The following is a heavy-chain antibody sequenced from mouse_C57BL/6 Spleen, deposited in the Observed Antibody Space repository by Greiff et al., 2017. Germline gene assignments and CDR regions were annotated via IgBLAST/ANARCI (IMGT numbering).Heavy chain of an antibody. J-gene: IGHJ3*01. Sequence: QVTLKVSGPGILQPSQTLSLTCSFSGFSLSTFGMGVGWIRQPSGKGLAWLAHIWWDDDKYYNPSLKSRLTISKDTSNNQVFLKIPSVDTADTAIYYCALVYCGPAWFAYWRQGTLVTVSA. V-gene: IGHV8-8*01. D-gene: IGHD2-1*01. CDR2: IWWDDDK. CDR3: ALVYCGPAWFAY. CDR1: GFSLSTFGMG.